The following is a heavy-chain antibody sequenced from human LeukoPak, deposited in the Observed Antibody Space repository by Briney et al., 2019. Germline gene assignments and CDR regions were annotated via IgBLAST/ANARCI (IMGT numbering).Heavy chain of an antibody. V-gene: IGHV3-21*04. D-gene: IGHD3-22*01. CDR1: GFTFNTFA. CDR3: ARVQTYYYDSSGFYFDY. Sequence: PGGSLRLSCAASGFTFNTFAMSWVRQAPGKGLEWVSAINPSGSGTYYADSVKGRFTISRDNAKNSLYPQMNSLRAEDTAVYYCARVQTYYYDSSGFYFDYWGQGTLVTVSS. J-gene: IGHJ4*02. CDR2: INPSGSGT.